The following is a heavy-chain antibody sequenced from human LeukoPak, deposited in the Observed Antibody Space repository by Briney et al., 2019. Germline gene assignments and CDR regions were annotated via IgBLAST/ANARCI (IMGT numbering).Heavy chain of an antibody. J-gene: IGHJ5*02. Sequence: SETLSLTCTVSGGSISSGDYYWSWIRQPPGKGLEWIGYIYYSGSTHYNPSLKSRVTISVDTSKNQFSLKLSSVTAADTAVYYCARVGEYCSGGSCYYNWFDPWGQGTLVTVSS. D-gene: IGHD2-15*01. V-gene: IGHV4-30-4*01. CDR2: IYYSGST. CDR1: GGSISSGDYY. CDR3: ARVGEYCSGGSCYYNWFDP.